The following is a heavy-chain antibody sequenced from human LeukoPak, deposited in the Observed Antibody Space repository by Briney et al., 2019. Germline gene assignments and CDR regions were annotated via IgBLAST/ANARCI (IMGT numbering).Heavy chain of an antibody. CDR3: ARAEAVVTHGAFDY. V-gene: IGHV3-30*04. J-gene: IGHJ4*02. D-gene: IGHD2-21*02. CDR1: GFTFSNYA. CDR2: ISHDGSDK. Sequence: GGSLRLSCAASGFTFSNYAMHWVRQAPGKGLEWVAVISHDGSDKYYADSVKGRFTISRDNAKDTVYLQMNSLRAEDTAVYFCARAEAVVTHGAFDYWGQGTLVTVS.